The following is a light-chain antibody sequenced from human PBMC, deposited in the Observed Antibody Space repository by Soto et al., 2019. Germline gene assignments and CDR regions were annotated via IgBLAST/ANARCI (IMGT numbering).Light chain of an antibody. J-gene: IGLJ3*02. CDR2: GHD. Sequence: QSVLTQPPSASGPPGQRVTISCSGSSSTIGNNAVDWYQQLPGTAPKLLIDGHDQRPLGVTDRFSASRSGTSATLAISGLQRGGEGIYYCAVWGDKLDGPGVFGGGTQLTVL. CDR1: SSTIGNNA. CDR3: AVWGDKLDGPGV. V-gene: IGLV1-44*01.